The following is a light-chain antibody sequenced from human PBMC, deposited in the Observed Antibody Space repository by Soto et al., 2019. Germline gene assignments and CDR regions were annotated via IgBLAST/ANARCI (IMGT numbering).Light chain of an antibody. Sequence: DIQMTQSPSSLSASVVDRVTITFRASQIISSWLAWYQQKPGKAPKLLIYKASTLQSGVPSRFSGSGSGTEFTLTISSLQPDDFATYYCQQYNSYSTWTFGQGTKVDIK. V-gene: IGKV1-5*03. J-gene: IGKJ1*01. CDR2: KAS. CDR3: QQYNSYSTWT. CDR1: QIISSW.